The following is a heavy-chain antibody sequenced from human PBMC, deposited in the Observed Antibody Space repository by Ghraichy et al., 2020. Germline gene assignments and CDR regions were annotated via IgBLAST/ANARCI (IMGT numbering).Heavy chain of an antibody. V-gene: IGHV4-39*01. CDR3: ARQPAATMREFAFDY. J-gene: IGHJ4*02. CDR2: VFYSGST. CDR1: GDSISSGSFF. D-gene: IGHD2-15*01. Sequence: ETLSLTCTVSGDSISSGSFFWGWIRQPPGKGLDWIGSVFYSGSTYYNPSLKSRVTVSVDTSKNQFSLKLSSVTAADTAVYWCARQPAATMREFAFDYWGQGTLVTVSS.